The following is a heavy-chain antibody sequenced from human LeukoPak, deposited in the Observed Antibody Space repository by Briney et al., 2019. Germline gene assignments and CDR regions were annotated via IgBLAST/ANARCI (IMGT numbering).Heavy chain of an antibody. V-gene: IGHV3-48*03. CDR2: ITSSGRSI. CDR3: AREGAADDFDF. CDR1: GFTFSSYE. D-gene: IGHD6-13*01. J-gene: IGHJ4*02. Sequence: PGGSLRLSCAASGFTFSSYEMNWVCQAPGKGLEWVSYITSSGRSIYYADSVKGRFTVSRDNAKNSLFLQMNSLRAEDTALYYCAREGAADDFDFWGQGTLVTVSS.